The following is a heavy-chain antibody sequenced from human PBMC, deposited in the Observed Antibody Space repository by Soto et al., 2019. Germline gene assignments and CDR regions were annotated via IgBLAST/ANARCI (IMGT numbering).Heavy chain of an antibody. CDR2: ISAYNGNT. Sequence: QVQLVQSGAEVKKPGASVKVSCKASGYTFTSYGISWVRQAPGQGLEWMGWISAYNGNTNYAQKLQGRVTMTTDTATSTVYMVIRSLRSDDTGLYYCARDEFGDPGVYWGQGTLVTVSS. CDR1: GYTFTSYG. CDR3: ARDEFGDPGVY. V-gene: IGHV1-18*01. J-gene: IGHJ4*02. D-gene: IGHD4-17*01.